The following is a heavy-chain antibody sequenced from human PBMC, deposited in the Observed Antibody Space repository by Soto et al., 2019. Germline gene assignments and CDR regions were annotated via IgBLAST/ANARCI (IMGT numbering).Heavy chain of an antibody. Sequence: ASVKVSCKASGYTFTTHGISWVRQAPGQGLEWMGWISTYNGNTNYPQSLQGRLTLTTDTSTTTAYMELRSLRSDDTAVYYCARDPYHVLMVNAPNLYGMDVWGQGTTVTVSS. CDR3: ARDPYHVLMVNAPNLYGMDV. D-gene: IGHD2-8*01. CDR1: GYTFTTHG. V-gene: IGHV1-18*01. J-gene: IGHJ6*02. CDR2: ISTYNGNT.